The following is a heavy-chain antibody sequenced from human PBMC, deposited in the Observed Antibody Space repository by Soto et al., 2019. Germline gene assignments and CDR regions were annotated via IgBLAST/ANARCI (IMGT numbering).Heavy chain of an antibody. Sequence: GGSLRLSCAASGFTFSAYEMHWVRQAPGQGLEWVSYISKSGGTTYYADSVKGRFTTSRDDAKNSVYLQMSSLRPEDMAVYKCVREGHYYFDYWGQGALVTVSS. J-gene: IGHJ4*02. CDR2: ISKSGGTT. V-gene: IGHV3-48*03. CDR3: VREGHYYFDY. CDR1: GFTFSAYE.